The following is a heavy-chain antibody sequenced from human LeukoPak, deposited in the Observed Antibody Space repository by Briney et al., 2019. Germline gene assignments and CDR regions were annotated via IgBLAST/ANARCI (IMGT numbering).Heavy chain of an antibody. CDR3: ARMGGWEQSDYEGNPDY. D-gene: IGHD4-17*01. CDR1: GYTFTNHG. J-gene: IGHJ4*02. Sequence: ASVKVSCKTSGYTFTNHGITWVRQSPGQGLEWMGWISTYRGHTNYVQNLQGRVTMTTDTSTSTAYMELERLTSDDTAVYYCARMGGWEQSDYEGNPDYWGQGTLVTVSS. V-gene: IGHV1-18*01. CDR2: ISTYRGHT.